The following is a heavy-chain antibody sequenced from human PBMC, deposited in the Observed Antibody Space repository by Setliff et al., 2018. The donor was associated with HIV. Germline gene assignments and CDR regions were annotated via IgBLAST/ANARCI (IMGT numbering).Heavy chain of an antibody. CDR1: GFSFESHW. CDR3: VRDRIEGRTVFDT. Sequence: GASVKVSCAASGFSFESHWMHWVRQSPGKGLVWISRISGDGTRTAYADSAKGRFTISRDNAANTLYLQVDGLRGEDSAVYYCVRDRIEGRTVFDTWGLGTLVTVSS. D-gene: IGHD2-8*02. CDR2: ISGDGTRT. J-gene: IGHJ4*02. V-gene: IGHV3-74*01.